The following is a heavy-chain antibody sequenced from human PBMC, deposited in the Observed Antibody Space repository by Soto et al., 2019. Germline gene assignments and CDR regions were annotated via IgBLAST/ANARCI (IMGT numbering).Heavy chain of an antibody. CDR2: FDPEDGET. CDR3: ATKDLQLVPDTTKRYYYYYGMDV. CDR1: GYTLTELS. Sequence: ASVKVSCKVSGYTLTELSMHWVRQAPGKGLEWMGGFDPEDGETIYAQKFQGRVTMTEDTSTDTAYMELSSLRSEDTAVYYCATKDLQLVPDTTKRYYYYYGMDVWGQGTTVTVSS. J-gene: IGHJ6*02. V-gene: IGHV1-24*01. D-gene: IGHD6-13*01.